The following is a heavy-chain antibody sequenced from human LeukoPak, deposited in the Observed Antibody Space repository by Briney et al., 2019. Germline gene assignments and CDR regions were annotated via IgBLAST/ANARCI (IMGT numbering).Heavy chain of an antibody. J-gene: IGHJ4*02. Sequence: PSETLCLTCAVYGGSFSDYYWSRIRQPPGKGLEWIGEINHSGSTNYNPSLKSRVTISVDTSKNQFSLKLSSVTAADTAVYYCARGQCSGGICYFGYWGQGTLVTVSS. V-gene: IGHV4-34*01. CDR2: INHSGST. CDR3: ARGQCSGGICYFGY. D-gene: IGHD2-15*01. CDR1: GGSFSDYY.